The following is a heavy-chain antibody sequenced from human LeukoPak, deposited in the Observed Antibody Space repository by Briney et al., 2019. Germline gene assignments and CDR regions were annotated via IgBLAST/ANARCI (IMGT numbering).Heavy chain of an antibody. CDR1: GLTFNNYG. V-gene: IGHV3-23*01. J-gene: IGHJ4*02. D-gene: IGHD2-2*01. Sequence: GGSLRLSCAASGLTFNNYGMSWVRQAPGMGLEWVSSISGTGGSTYYADSVKGRFTISRDNSKNTLYLQMNSLRAEDTAVYYCARGYCSSTSCYFDYWGQGTLVTVSS. CDR3: ARGYCSSTSCYFDY. CDR2: ISGTGGST.